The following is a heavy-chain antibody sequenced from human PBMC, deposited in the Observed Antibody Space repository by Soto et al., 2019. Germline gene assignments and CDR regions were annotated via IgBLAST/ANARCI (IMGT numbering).Heavy chain of an antibody. V-gene: IGHV4-4*02. D-gene: IGHD6-19*01. CDR1: GGSISSSNW. Sequence: SETLSLTCAVSGGSISSSNWWSWVRQPPGKGLEWIGEIYHSGSTNYNPSLKSRVTISVDKSKNQFSLKLSSVTAADTAVYYCAKSPVAGTRWFDPWGQGTLVTVSS. CDR2: IYHSGST. J-gene: IGHJ5*02. CDR3: AKSPVAGTRWFDP.